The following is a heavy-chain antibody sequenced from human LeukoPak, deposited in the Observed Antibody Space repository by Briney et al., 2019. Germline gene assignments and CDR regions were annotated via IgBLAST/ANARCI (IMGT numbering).Heavy chain of an antibody. Sequence: PGGSLRLSCAASGFTVSSNYMSWVRQAPGKGLEWVSVIYSGGSTYYADSVKGRFTISRDNSKNTLYLQMNRLRAEDTAVYYWAGDGSGYYLPAFDIWGQGTMVTVSS. CDR3: AGDGSGYYLPAFDI. D-gene: IGHD3-22*01. CDR2: IYSGGST. J-gene: IGHJ3*02. CDR1: GFTVSSNY. V-gene: IGHV3-53*01.